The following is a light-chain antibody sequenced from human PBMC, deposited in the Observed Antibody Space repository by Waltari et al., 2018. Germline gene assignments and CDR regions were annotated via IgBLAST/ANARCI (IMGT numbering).Light chain of an antibody. CDR3: QQSYSTLMYT. V-gene: IGKV1-39*01. Sequence: EIQMTQSPSSLSASIGDRVTITCRASQSVSNYLSWYQQKPGKAPKLLIYGVSNLQSGVPSRFSASGSGTDFTLTISSLQPEDFAIYYCQQSYSTLMYTFGPGNRVDVK. J-gene: IGKJ3*01. CDR2: GVS. CDR1: QSVSNY.